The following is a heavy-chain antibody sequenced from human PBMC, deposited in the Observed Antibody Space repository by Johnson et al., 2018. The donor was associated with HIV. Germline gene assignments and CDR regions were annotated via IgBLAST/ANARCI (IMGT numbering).Heavy chain of an antibody. CDR1: GFSFSSYG. V-gene: IGHV3-30*02. D-gene: IGHD6-13*01. CDR2: TQYDGSNK. Sequence: QVQLVESGGGLVQPGGSLRLSCAASGFSFSSYGIHWVRQAPGKGLEWVAFTQYDGSNKYYADSVQGRFTISRDNSKNTLYLQMNSLMAEDTAGYYCAGSHPAAAGIPRWAFDIWGQGTMVTVSS. CDR3: AGSHPAAAGIPRWAFDI. J-gene: IGHJ3*02.